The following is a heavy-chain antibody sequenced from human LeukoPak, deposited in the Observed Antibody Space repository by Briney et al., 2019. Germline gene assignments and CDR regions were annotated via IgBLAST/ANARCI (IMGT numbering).Heavy chain of an antibody. CDR3: AKFSLDGGVIPSFHS. CDR1: GFSFAKYA. Sequence: GGSLRLSCAASGFSFAKYAMSWVRQAPGKGLEWVSGMSSSGDSTDYADSVKGRFTISRYNSKNTLYLQMDSLRLEDTAVFYCAKFSLDGGVIPSFHSWGQGTVVTVSS. D-gene: IGHD3-16*02. J-gene: IGHJ4*02. V-gene: IGHV3-23*01. CDR2: MSSSGDST.